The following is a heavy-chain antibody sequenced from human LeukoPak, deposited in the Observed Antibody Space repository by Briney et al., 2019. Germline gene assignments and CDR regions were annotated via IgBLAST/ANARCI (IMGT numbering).Heavy chain of an antibody. D-gene: IGHD2-21*01. J-gene: IGHJ4*02. CDR1: GFTFRNYW. Sequence: PGGSXRLSCVXSGFTFRNYWMTWVRQAPGKGLEWVANINQEGNDKYYVDSVKGRFTTSRDNTKNSLFLQMNSLRAEDTAVYYCVVTRTRGDHWGQGTLVTVSS. CDR3: VVTRTRGDH. V-gene: IGHV3-7*03. CDR2: INQEGNDK.